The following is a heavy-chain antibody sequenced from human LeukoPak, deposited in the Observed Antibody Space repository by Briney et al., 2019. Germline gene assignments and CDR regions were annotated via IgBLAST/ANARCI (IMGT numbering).Heavy chain of an antibody. Sequence: KAGGSLRLSCAASGFTFSSYEMNWVRQGPGKGLEWLSHISNSGSSIQYADSVKGRSTISRDNAKNSLYLQMNSLRAEDTAVYYCARTRDGPFEYWGQGTLVTVSS. J-gene: IGHJ4*02. CDR1: GFTFSSYE. D-gene: IGHD5-24*01. CDR2: ISNSGSSI. V-gene: IGHV3-48*03. CDR3: ARTRDGPFEY.